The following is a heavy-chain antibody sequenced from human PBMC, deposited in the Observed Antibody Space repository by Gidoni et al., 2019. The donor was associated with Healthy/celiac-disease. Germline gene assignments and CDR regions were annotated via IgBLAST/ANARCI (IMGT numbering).Heavy chain of an antibody. CDR1: GFTVSRYW. Sequence: EVQLVESGGGLVQPGGSLRLSCAAAGFTVSRYWMIRVRQAPGKGLEWVANIKQDGSDKYYVDAVKGRFTISRDNAKNALYLQMNSLRAEDTAVYYCAGGGGFLEWLFSFDYWGQGTLVTVSS. J-gene: IGHJ4*02. V-gene: IGHV3-7*01. CDR3: AGGGGFLEWLFSFDY. D-gene: IGHD3-3*01. CDR2: IKQDGSDK.